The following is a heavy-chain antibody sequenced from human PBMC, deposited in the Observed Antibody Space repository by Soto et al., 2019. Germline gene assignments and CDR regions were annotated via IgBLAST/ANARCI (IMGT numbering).Heavy chain of an antibody. J-gene: IGHJ5*02. V-gene: IGHV4-39*01. Sequence: SETLSLTCTVSGGFISSSTNYWGWIRQPPGKGLESIGTIYYSGSTSYNPSLESRLTISVDTSKNQFSLRLTSVTAADTAVYHCAKNQGVELVPLATVDWFDPWGQGSVVTVSS. D-gene: IGHD1-26*01. CDR3: AKNQGVELVPLATVDWFDP. CDR1: GGFISSSTNY. CDR2: IYYSGST.